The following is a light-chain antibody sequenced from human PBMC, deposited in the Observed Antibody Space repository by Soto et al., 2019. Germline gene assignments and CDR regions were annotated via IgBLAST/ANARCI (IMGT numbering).Light chain of an antibody. CDR1: SSDIGSYDL. J-gene: IGLJ1*01. CDR3: CSCAGKSNHV. CDR2: EVS. V-gene: IGLV2-23*02. Sequence: QSVLTQPASVSGSPGQSITISCTGTSSDIGSYDLVSWYQQFPGKAPKLLIYEVSKRPSGVSYRFSGSKSGNTASLTVSGLQADDEADYYCCSCAGKSNHVFGSGTKVTV.